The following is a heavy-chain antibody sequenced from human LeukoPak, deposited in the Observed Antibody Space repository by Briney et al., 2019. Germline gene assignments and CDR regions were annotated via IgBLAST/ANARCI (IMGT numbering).Heavy chain of an antibody. CDR2: ISSNGGST. Sequence: PGGSLRLSCAASGFTFSSYAMHWVCQAPGKGLEYVSAISSNGGSTYYANSVKGRFTISRDNSKNTLYLQMGSLRAEDMAVYYCARDPIYCSGGSCYSVVRGYFDYWGQGTLVTVSP. J-gene: IGHJ4*02. CDR1: GFTFSSYA. CDR3: ARDPIYCSGGSCYSVVRGYFDY. V-gene: IGHV3-64*01. D-gene: IGHD2-15*01.